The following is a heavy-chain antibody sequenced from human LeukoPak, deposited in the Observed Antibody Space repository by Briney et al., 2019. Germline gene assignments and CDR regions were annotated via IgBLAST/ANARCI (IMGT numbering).Heavy chain of an antibody. V-gene: IGHV4-34*01. CDR2: INHSGST. D-gene: IGHD3-10*01. CDR3: ARVALCGSGPTSH. Sequence: PSETLSLTCAVYGGSFSGYYWSWIRQPPGKGLEWIGEINHSGSTNYNPSLKSRVTISVDTSKNQFSLKLSSVTAADTAVYYCARVALCGSGPTSHWGQGTLVTVSS. J-gene: IGHJ4*02. CDR1: GGSFSGYY.